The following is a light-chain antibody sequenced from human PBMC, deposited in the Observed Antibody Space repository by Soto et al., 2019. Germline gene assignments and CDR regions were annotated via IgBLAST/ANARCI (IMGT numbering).Light chain of an antibody. CDR2: DTS. J-gene: IGKJ5*01. Sequence: EIVLTQSPATLSLSPGERATLSCRASQSIGRNLAWYQHKPGQASRLLIYDTSNRATGIPARFSGSGSGTDFTLSISSLAPEDFAVYYCQHRSNWPPGFGQGTRLEIK. CDR1: QSIGRN. V-gene: IGKV3-11*01. CDR3: QHRSNWPPG.